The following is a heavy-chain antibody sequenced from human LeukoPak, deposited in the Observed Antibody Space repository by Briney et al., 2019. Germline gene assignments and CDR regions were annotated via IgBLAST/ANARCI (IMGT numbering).Heavy chain of an antibody. Sequence: GGSLRLSCAASGFTFSTYAMSWVRQAPGKGLEWVSAISGSGDTTNYADSVKGRFTISRDNSKHTLNLQMNSLRAEDTAVYYCAKTITGTLDSWGQGTLVTVSS. D-gene: IGHD1-7*01. CDR3: AKTITGTLDS. J-gene: IGHJ4*02. V-gene: IGHV3-23*01. CDR2: ISGSGDTT. CDR1: GFTFSTYA.